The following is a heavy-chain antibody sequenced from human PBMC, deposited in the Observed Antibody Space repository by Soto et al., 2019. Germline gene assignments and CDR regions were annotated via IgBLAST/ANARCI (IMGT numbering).Heavy chain of an antibody. J-gene: IGHJ1*01. CDR2: IYYSGST. V-gene: IGHV4-30-4*01. D-gene: IGHD3-22*01. CDR3: ARDNPYYYDSSGFQH. CDR1: GGSISSGDYY. Sequence: SETLSLTCTVSGGSISSGDYYWSWIRQPPGKGLEWIGYIYYSGSTYYNPSLKSRVTISVDTSKNQFSLKLSSVTAADTAVYYCARDNPYYYDSSGFQHWGQGTLVTVSS.